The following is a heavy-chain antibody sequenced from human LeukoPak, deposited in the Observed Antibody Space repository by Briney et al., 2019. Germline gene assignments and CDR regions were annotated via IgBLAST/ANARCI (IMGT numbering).Heavy chain of an antibody. V-gene: IGHV3-23*01. CDR1: GFTFSSYA. CDR2: ISGSGGST. Sequence: GGSLRLSCAASGFTFSSYAMSWVRQAPGKGLEWVSAISGSGGSTYYADSVKGRFTISRDNAKNTLYLQMNSLRAEDTAVYYCARGTDSSGYPDAFDIWGQGTMVTVSS. CDR3: ARGTDSSGYPDAFDI. D-gene: IGHD3-22*01. J-gene: IGHJ3*02.